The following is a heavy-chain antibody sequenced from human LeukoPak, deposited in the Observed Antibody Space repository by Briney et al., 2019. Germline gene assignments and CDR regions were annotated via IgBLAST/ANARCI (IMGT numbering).Heavy chain of an antibody. Sequence: SETLSLTCTVSGGSISSYYWTWIRQPPGKGLEWIGYFYYNGRANYNPSLQSRVTISEDTSKNQLSLKLTSVNAADTAVFYCARYGDTRFDPWGQGILVTVSS. CDR1: GGSISSYY. D-gene: IGHD4-17*01. CDR2: FYYNGRA. CDR3: ARYGDTRFDP. V-gene: IGHV4-59*01. J-gene: IGHJ5*02.